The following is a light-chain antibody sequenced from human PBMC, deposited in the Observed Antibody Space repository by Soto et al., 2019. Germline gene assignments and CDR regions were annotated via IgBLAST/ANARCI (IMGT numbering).Light chain of an antibody. CDR1: QSVSSN. CDR2: GAS. J-gene: IGKJ3*01. Sequence: EIVMTQSPATLSVSPGERATLSCRASQSVSSNLAWYQQKPGQAPRLLIYGASTRAPGIPARFSGSASGTEFTRTISSLQSEDFAVYYCQQYNNWPFTFGPGNKVDI. CDR3: QQYNNWPFT. V-gene: IGKV3-15*01.